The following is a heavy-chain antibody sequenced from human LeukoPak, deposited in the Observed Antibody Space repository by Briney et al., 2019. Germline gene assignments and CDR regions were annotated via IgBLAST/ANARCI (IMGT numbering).Heavy chain of an antibody. CDR1: GFTFDDYG. Sequence: PGGSLRLSCAASGFTFDDYGMSWVRQAPGKGLEWVSGINWNGDSTGYADSVKGRFTISRDNSNNTLYLQINSLRAEDTAVYYCAKVYGGYISHYYMDVWGKGTTVTVSS. V-gene: IGHV3-20*04. D-gene: IGHD5-12*01. CDR2: INWNGDST. J-gene: IGHJ6*03. CDR3: AKVYGGYISHYYMDV.